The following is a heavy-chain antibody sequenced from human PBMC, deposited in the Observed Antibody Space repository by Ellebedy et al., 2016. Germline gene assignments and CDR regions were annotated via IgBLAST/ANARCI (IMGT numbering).Heavy chain of an antibody. V-gene: IGHV3-21*01. CDR3: ARVPTAMVTVYYYYYMDI. CDR1: GFTFSSYS. D-gene: IGHD5-18*01. Sequence: GGSLRLSXAASGFTFSSYSMNWVRQAPGKGLEWVSSISSSSSYIYYADSVKGRFTISRDNAKNSLYLQMNSLRAEDTAVYYCARVPTAMVTVYYYYYMDIWGKGTTVTVSS. J-gene: IGHJ6*03. CDR2: ISSSSSYI.